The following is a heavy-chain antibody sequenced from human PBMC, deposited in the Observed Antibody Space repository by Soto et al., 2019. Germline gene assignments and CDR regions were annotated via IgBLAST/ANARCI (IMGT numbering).Heavy chain of an antibody. CDR2: IIPIFNST. J-gene: IGHJ4*02. D-gene: IGHD2-2*02. CDR1: GSRFSNYA. CDR3: AREGRGKKAGYNGLVSLGY. Sequence: SVKVSCKVSGSRFSNYAISWVRQAPGHGLEWLGRIIPIFNSTKYAQSFQGRVTITADKSTSTASLELSSLRSDDTAVYYCAREGRGKKAGYNGLVSLGYWGQGTLVTVSS. V-gene: IGHV1-69*06.